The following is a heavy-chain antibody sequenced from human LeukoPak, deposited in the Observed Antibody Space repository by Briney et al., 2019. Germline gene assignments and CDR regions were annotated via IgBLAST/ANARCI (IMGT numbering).Heavy chain of an antibody. CDR1: GFTFSSYG. V-gene: IGHV3-30*02. CDR3: AKAADQYYYSYFYYMDV. J-gene: IGHJ6*03. Sequence: PGGSLRLSCAASGFTFSSYGMHWVRQAPGKGLEWVAFIRYDGSNKYYADSVNGRFTISRDNSKNTLYLQMNSLRVEDTAVYYCAKAADQYYYSYFYYMDVWGKGTTVTVSS. D-gene: IGHD2/OR15-2a*01. CDR2: IRYDGSNK.